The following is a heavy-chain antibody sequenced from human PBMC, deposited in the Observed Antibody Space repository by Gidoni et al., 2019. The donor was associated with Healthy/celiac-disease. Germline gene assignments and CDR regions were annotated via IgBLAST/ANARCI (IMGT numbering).Heavy chain of an antibody. CDR1: GFPFSSYA. J-gene: IGHJ6*02. D-gene: IGHD3-9*01. CDR3: AKDVTYDILTGFVDYYGMDV. Sequence: QVQLVESGGGVVQPGRSLRLSCAASGFPFSSYAMHWVRQAPGKGLEWVAVISYDGSNKYYADSVKGRFTISRDNSKNTLYLQMNSLRAEDTAVYYCAKDVTYDILTGFVDYYGMDVWGQGTTVTVSS. V-gene: IGHV3-30*18. CDR2: ISYDGSNK.